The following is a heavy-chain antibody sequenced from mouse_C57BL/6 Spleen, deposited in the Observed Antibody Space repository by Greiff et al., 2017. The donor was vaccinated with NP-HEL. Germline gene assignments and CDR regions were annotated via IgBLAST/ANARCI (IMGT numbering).Heavy chain of an antibody. Sequence: EVMLVESGGGLVKPGGSLKLSCAASGFTFSDYGMHWVRQAPEKGLEWVAYISSGSSTIYYADTVKGRFTISRDNAKNTLFLQMTSLRSEDTAMYYCAKTGTGAMDYWGQGTSVTVSS. CDR1: GFTFSDYG. D-gene: IGHD4-1*01. J-gene: IGHJ4*01. CDR3: AKTGTGAMDY. V-gene: IGHV5-17*01. CDR2: ISSGSSTI.